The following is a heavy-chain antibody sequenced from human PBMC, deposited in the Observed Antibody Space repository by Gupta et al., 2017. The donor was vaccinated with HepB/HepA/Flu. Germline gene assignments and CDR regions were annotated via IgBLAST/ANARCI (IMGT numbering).Heavy chain of an antibody. CDR1: GFSFSGYG. J-gene: IGHJ5*02. CDR3: AKDRYATPPYSWFDP. Sequence: QVLLVESGGGVVQPGRSLRLSCAASGFSFSGYGMHWVRQAPGKGLEWLGVTSYDGSLKYYADSVKGRFTISRDNSKNTLFLQVNSLRPEDTAIYYCAKDRYATPPYSWFDPWGQGTLVTVSS. D-gene: IGHD2-2*01. CDR2: TSYDGSLK. V-gene: IGHV3-30*18.